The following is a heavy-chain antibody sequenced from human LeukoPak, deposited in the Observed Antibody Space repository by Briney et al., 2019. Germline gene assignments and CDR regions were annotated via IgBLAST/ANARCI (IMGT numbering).Heavy chain of an antibody. CDR3: AKDGGTYYDSSGVIDY. Sequence: GGSLRLSCAASGFTFSSYSMHWVRQAPGKGLEWVAFIRYDGSNKYYADSVKGRFTISRDNSKNTLYLQMNSLRAEDTAVYYCAKDGGTYYDSSGVIDYWGQGTLVTVSS. V-gene: IGHV3-30*02. J-gene: IGHJ4*02. CDR1: GFTFSSYS. D-gene: IGHD3-22*01. CDR2: IRYDGSNK.